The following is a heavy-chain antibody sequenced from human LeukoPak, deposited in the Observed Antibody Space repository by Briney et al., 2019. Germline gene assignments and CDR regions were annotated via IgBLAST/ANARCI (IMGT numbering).Heavy chain of an antibody. V-gene: IGHV3-23*01. J-gene: IGHJ4*02. CDR1: GFTFSSYA. CDR2: ISGSGGST. D-gene: IGHD3-10*01. Sequence: PGGSLRLSCAASGFTFSSYAMSWVRQAPGKGLEWVSAISGSGGSTYYADSVKGRFTISRDNSKNTLYLQMNSLRAEDTAVYYCAKDRRVRGVIITSNAPASYWGQGTLVTVSS. CDR3: AKDRRVRGVIITSNAPASY.